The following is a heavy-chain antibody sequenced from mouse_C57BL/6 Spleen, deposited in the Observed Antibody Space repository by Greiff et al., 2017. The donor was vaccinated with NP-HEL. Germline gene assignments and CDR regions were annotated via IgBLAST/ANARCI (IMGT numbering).Heavy chain of an antibody. V-gene: IGHV1-75*01. D-gene: IGHD1-1*01. CDR1: GYTFTDYY. Sequence: VQLQQSGPELVKPGASVKISCKASGYTFTDYYINWVKQRPGQGLEWIGWIFPGSGSTYYNEKFKGKATLTVDKSSSTAYMLLRSLSSDDSAGYFCARHYYSGSRYYFDYWGKGTTLTVSS. CDR2: IFPGSGST. J-gene: IGHJ2*01. CDR3: ARHYYSGSRYYFDY.